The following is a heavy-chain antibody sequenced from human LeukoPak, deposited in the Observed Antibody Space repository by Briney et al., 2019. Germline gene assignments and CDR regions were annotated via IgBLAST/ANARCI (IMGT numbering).Heavy chain of an antibody. J-gene: IGHJ4*02. CDR2: ISTGSSII. V-gene: IGHV3-48*01. CDR1: GFPFSTSG. CDR3: VTDWPVW. D-gene: IGHD3-16*01. Sequence: GGSLRHSCEASGFPFSTSGMHWVRRAPGKGLDWISYISTGSSIIHYADSVQGRFTISRDDGKNSLYLQMNSLRVEDTAVFHCVTDWPVWWGQGILVTVSS.